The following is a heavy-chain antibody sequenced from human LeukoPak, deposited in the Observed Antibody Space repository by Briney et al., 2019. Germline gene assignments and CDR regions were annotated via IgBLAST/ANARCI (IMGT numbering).Heavy chain of an antibody. CDR2: ISSSSSYI. V-gene: IGHV3-21*01. D-gene: IGHD2-21*02. CDR1: GFTFSSYS. CDR3: AKLLGGGDCYYCEAY. Sequence: GGSPRLSCAASGFTFSSYSMNWVRQAPGKGLEWVSSISSSSSYIYYADSVKGRFTISRDNSKNTLYLQMNSLRTEDTAVYYCAKLLGGGDCYYCEAYWGQGTLVTVSS. J-gene: IGHJ4*02.